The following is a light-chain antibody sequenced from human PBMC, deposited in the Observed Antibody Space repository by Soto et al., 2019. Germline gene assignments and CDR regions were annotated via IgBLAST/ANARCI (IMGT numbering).Light chain of an antibody. CDR2: KAS. CDR3: QQYTTYWT. Sequence: DIQMTQSPSTLSASVRDRVTITCRASQTISSWLAWFQQRPGRAPKFLIYKASSLKNGVPLRFSGSGSGTQFTLTNSSLQPDDFATYYSQQYTTYWTFGQGTKVEIK. J-gene: IGKJ1*01. V-gene: IGKV1-5*03. CDR1: QTISSW.